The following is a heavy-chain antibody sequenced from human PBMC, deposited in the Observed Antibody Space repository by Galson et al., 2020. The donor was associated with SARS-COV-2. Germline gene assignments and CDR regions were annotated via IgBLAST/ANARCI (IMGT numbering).Heavy chain of an antibody. D-gene: IGHD6-19*01. V-gene: IGHV4-34*01. CDR1: GGSFSGYY. Sequence: PSETLSLTCAVYGGSFSGYYWSWIRQPPGKGLEWIGEINHSGSTNYNPSLKSRVTISVDTSKNQFSLKLSSVTAADTAVYYCARGLPGSGWYGWFDPWGQGTLVTVSS. CDR2: INHSGST. J-gene: IGHJ5*02. CDR3: ARGLPGSGWYGWFDP.